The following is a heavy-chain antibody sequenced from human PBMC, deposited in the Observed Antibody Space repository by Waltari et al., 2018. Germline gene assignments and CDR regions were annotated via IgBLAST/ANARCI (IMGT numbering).Heavy chain of an antibody. Sequence: DVQLLESGGELVKPGGSLHLPCDASGITFNNFAINWVRLTPGTGLEWVSAISGSDVTYYADSVRGRFTISRDTSKNTVYLQMNGLRAEDTAVYFCATPFYNWDDPLHSWGQGTPVTVSS. CDR3: ATPFYNWDDPLHS. V-gene: IGHV3-23*01. D-gene: IGHD1-20*01. CDR1: GITFNNFA. J-gene: IGHJ4*02. CDR2: ISGSDVT.